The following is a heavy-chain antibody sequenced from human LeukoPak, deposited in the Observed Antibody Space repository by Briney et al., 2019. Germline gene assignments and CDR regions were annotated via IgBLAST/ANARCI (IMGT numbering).Heavy chain of an antibody. CDR1: GFAFSSFA. CDR3: ARDQMISAAGLDY. J-gene: IGHJ4*02. CDR2: ISYDGSNK. D-gene: IGHD6-13*01. V-gene: IGHV3-30-3*01. Sequence: GGSLRLSCTASGFAFSSFAMHWVRPAPGKGLEWVAVISYDGSNKYFADSVNGRFTISRDNSKNTLYLQMNSLRAEDTAVYYCARDQMISAAGLDYWGQGTLVTVS.